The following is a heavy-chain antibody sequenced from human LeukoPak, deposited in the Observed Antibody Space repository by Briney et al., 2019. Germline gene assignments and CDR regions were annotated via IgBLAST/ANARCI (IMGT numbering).Heavy chain of an antibody. J-gene: IGHJ4*02. V-gene: IGHV3-23*01. CDR2: ISGSGGST. Sequence: GGSLRLSCAASGFTFSSYAMSWVRQAPGKGLEWVSAISGSGGSTYYADSVKGRFTISRDNSKNTLYLQMNSLRAEDTAVYYCAKDLEGRYSSGWFGPVYFDYWGQGTLVTVSS. CDR1: GFTFSSYA. CDR3: AKDLEGRYSSGWFGPVYFDY. D-gene: IGHD6-19*01.